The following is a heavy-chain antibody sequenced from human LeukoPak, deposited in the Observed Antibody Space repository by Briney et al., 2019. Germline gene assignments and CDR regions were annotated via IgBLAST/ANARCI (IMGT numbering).Heavy chain of an antibody. CDR3: ASGIYDFWSGSNDAFDI. CDR1: GFTFSSYS. J-gene: IGHJ3*02. CDR2: ISSSSSYI. Sequence: GGSLRLSRAASGFTFSSYSMNWVRQAPGKGLEWVSSISSSSSYIYYADSVKGRFTISRDNAKNSLYLQMNSLRAEDTAVYYCASGIYDFWSGSNDAFDIWGQGTMVTVSS. D-gene: IGHD3-3*01. V-gene: IGHV3-21*01.